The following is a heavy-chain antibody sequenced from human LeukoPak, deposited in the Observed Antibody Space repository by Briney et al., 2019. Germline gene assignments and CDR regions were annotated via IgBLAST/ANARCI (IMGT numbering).Heavy chain of an antibody. Sequence: SETLSLTCTVSGGSISSYYWSWIRQPPGKGLEWIGYIYYSGSTNYNPSLKSRVTISVDTSKNQFSLKLSSVTAADTAVYYCARSRDLTPLRPWGQGTLVTVSS. CDR2: IYYSGST. D-gene: IGHD3-9*01. CDR3: ARSRDLTPLRP. V-gene: IGHV4-59*01. J-gene: IGHJ4*02. CDR1: GGSISSYY.